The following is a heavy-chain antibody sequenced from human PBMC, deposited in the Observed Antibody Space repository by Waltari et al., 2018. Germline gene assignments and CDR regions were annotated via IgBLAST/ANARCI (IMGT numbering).Heavy chain of an antibody. CDR1: GFTFSSYS. V-gene: IGHV3-21*01. CDR2: ISSSSSYI. Sequence: EVQLVESGGGLVKPGGSLRLSCAASGFTFSSYSMNWVRQAPGKGLEWFSSISSSSSYIYYADSVKGRFTISRDNAKKSLYLQMNSLRAEDTAVYYCARSTRYYFDYWGQGTLVTVSS. D-gene: IGHD1-1*01. CDR3: ARSTRYYFDY. J-gene: IGHJ4*02.